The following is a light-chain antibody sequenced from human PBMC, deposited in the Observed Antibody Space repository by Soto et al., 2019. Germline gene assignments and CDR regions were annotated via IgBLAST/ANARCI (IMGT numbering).Light chain of an antibody. Sequence: EIVLTQSAGTLSLSPGERATLSCRARQSVTNRYLAWYQQRPGQAPRLLIYGASNRATGIPDRFSGSGSGTDFTLTISRLEPEDFAVYYCQHYGSSPYTFGQGTKLEIK. CDR1: QSVTNRY. J-gene: IGKJ2*01. CDR3: QHYGSSPYT. CDR2: GAS. V-gene: IGKV3-20*01.